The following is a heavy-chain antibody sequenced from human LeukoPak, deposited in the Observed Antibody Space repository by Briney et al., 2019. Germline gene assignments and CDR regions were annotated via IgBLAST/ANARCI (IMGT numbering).Heavy chain of an antibody. CDR1: GFTFDDYA. D-gene: IGHD6-19*01. CDR3: ARGRGAVAGTGLLGDY. Sequence: GGSLRLSCAASGFTFDDYAMHWVRQAPGKGLEWVSGITWNSGTITYADSVKGRFTISRDNAKNSLYLQMNSLRAEDTAVYYCARGRGAVAGTGLLGDYWGQGTLVTVSS. V-gene: IGHV3-9*01. J-gene: IGHJ4*02. CDR2: ITWNSGTI.